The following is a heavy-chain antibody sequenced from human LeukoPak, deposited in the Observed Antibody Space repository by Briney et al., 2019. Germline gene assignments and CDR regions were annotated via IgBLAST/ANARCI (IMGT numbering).Heavy chain of an antibody. J-gene: IGHJ4*02. Sequence: GRSLRLSCAASGFTFSSYAMHWVRQAPGKGLEWVAVISYDGSNKYYADPVKGRFTISRDNSKNTLYLQMNSLRAEDTAVYYCARARPSMWIDYWGQGTLVTVSS. CDR3: ARARPSMWIDY. CDR2: ISYDGSNK. CDR1: GFTFSSYA. V-gene: IGHV3-30*04. D-gene: IGHD5-12*01.